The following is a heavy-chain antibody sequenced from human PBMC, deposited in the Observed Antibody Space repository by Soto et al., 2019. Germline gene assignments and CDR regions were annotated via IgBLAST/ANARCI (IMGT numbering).Heavy chain of an antibody. CDR2: TGATGRTT. CDR1: GFTFNIYA. V-gene: IGHV3-23*01. Sequence: SLRLSCAASGFTFNIYAMTWVRQAPGKGLEWVSTTGATGRTTYYSDAVKGRSTVSRDNSKNTLDLQMSNLRAEDTAVYYCATVHNTSRSFDYWGQGTLVTVSS. CDR3: ATVHNTSRSFDY. D-gene: IGHD1-20*01. J-gene: IGHJ4*02.